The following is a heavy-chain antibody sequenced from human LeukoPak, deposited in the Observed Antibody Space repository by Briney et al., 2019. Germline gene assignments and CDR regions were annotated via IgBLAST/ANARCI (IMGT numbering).Heavy chain of an antibody. CDR3: ARAPRPRQWLVRGYFDP. D-gene: IGHD6-19*01. CDR2: INPNSGGT. V-gene: IGHV1-2*02. J-gene: IGHJ5*02. CDR1: GYTFTGYY. Sequence: VASVKVSCKSSGYTFTGYYMHWVRQAPGQGLEWMGWINPNSGGTNYAQKFQGRVTMTRDTSINTAYIELRSLNFEYTAMYYFARAPRPRQWLVRGYFDPWGQGTLVTVSS.